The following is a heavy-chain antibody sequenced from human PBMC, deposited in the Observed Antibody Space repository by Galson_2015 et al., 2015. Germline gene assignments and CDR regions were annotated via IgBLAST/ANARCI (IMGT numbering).Heavy chain of an antibody. V-gene: IGHV4-59*01. Sequence: TLSLTCTVSGGSISSYYWSWIRQPPGKGLEWIGYIYYSGSTNYNPSLKSRVTISVDTSKNQFSLKLSSVTAADTAVYYCARGRTIFGVVFNYGMDVWGQGTTVTVSS. CDR3: ARGRTIFGVVFNYGMDV. CDR2: IYYSGST. J-gene: IGHJ6*02. CDR1: GGSISSYY. D-gene: IGHD3-3*01.